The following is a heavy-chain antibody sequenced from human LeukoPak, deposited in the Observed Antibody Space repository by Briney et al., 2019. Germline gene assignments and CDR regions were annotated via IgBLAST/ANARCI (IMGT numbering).Heavy chain of an antibody. J-gene: IGHJ4*02. Sequence: ASVKVSCKASGYTFTGYYMHWVRQAPGQGLEWMGRINPNSGGTNYAQKFQGRVTMSRDTSISTAYMELSRLRSDDTAVYYCARDSSGYQLDYWGQGTLVTVSS. CDR3: ARDSSGYQLDY. D-gene: IGHD3-22*01. V-gene: IGHV1-2*06. CDR1: GYTFTGYY. CDR2: INPNSGGT.